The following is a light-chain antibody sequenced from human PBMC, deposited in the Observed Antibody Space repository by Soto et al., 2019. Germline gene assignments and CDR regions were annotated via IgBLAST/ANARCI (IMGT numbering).Light chain of an antibody. Sequence: QPVLTQPPSVSGAPGQRVTISCTGSSSNIGAGYDVHWYQQLPGTAPKLLIYGSSNRPSGVPDRFSGSKSGTSASLAITGLQAEDEADYYCQSYDSSLSGDVFGTGTKVTVL. J-gene: IGLJ1*01. CDR2: GSS. CDR1: SSNIGAGYD. CDR3: QSYDSSLSGDV. V-gene: IGLV1-40*01.